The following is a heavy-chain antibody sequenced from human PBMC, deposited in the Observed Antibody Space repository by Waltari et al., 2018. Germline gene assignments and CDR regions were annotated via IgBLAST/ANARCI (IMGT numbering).Heavy chain of an antibody. J-gene: IGHJ3*01. CDR3: AKDPNGDYIGAFDF. D-gene: IGHD4-17*01. CDR2: ITSGGST. Sequence: EVPMLESGGGLVQPGGSLRLSCAASGFTFSSYAMIWVRQAPGKGLEWVSAITSGGSTYSADSVKGRFTISRDKNTLYLQMNSLRAEDTAVYYCAKDPNGDYIGAFDFWGQGTVVTVSS. CDR1: GFTFSSYA. V-gene: IGHV3-23*01.